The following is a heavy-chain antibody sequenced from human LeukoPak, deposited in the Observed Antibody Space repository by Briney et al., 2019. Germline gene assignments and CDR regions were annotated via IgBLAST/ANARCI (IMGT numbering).Heavy chain of an antibody. V-gene: IGHV4-39*01. J-gene: IGHJ4*02. CDR3: ARHRHYDFWSGHIDEPLDY. Sequence: PSETLSLTCTVSGGSISSSRYYWGWIRQPPGKGLEWIGSIYYSGSTYYNPSLKSRVTISVDTSKNQFSLKLSSVTAADTAVYYCARHRHYDFWSGHIDEPLDYWGQGTLVTVSS. D-gene: IGHD3-3*01. CDR1: GGSISSSRYY. CDR2: IYYSGST.